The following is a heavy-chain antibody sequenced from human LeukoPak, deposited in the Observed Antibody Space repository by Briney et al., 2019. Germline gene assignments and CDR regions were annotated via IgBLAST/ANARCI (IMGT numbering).Heavy chain of an antibody. J-gene: IGHJ4*02. V-gene: IGHV3-21*01. Sequence: GGSLRLSXAASGFTFSSYSMNWVRQAPGKGLEWVSSISSSSSYIHYADSVKGRFTISRVNAKNSLYLQMNSLRAEDTAVYYCAREYSSSTDFDYWGQETLVTVSS. CDR1: GFTFSSYS. CDR2: ISSSSSYI. CDR3: AREYSSSTDFDY. D-gene: IGHD6-6*01.